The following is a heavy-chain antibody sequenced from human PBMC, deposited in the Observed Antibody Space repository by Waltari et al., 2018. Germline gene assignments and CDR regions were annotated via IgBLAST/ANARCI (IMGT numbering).Heavy chain of an antibody. J-gene: IGHJ6*03. V-gene: IGHV1-69*05. CDR3: ASGGLAMGSTGVYYYYMDV. CDR1: GGTFNSYA. CDR2: IIPIFNKA. D-gene: IGHD1-26*01. Sequence: QVQLVQSGAEVKKPGSSVKVSCKASGGTFNSYAISWVRQAPGQGLEWMAAIIPIFNKANYAQWFQGRVTITTDASTSTAYMELSSLGSEDTAVYYCASGGLAMGSTGVYYYYMDVWGTGTTVTVSS.